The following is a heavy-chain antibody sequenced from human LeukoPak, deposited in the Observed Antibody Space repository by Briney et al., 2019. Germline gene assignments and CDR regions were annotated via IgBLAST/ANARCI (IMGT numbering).Heavy chain of an antibody. CDR3: AAGGMQWEQKGRAFDI. D-gene: IGHD1-26*01. Sequence: GASVKVSCKASGFTFTSSAMQWVRQARGQRLEWIGWIVVGSGNTNYAQKFQERVTITRDMSTSTAYMKLSSLRSEDTAVYYCAAGGMQWEQKGRAFDIWGQGTMVTVSS. CDR1: GFTFTSSA. J-gene: IGHJ3*02. CDR2: IVVGSGNT. V-gene: IGHV1-58*02.